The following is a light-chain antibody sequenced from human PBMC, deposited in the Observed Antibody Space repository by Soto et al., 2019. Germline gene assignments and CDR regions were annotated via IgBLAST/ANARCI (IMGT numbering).Light chain of an antibody. CDR3: QQYETFSGT. V-gene: IGKV3-11*01. CDR2: EAS. Sequence: IVFTQSPSTLSLSPGERATLSCRASQSVSSYLAWYQQKPGQAPSLRSYEASNRATGIPARFSGSGSGTEFTLTIGSLKPDDFETYYCQQYETFSGTFGPGTKVDIK. CDR1: QSVSSY. J-gene: IGKJ1*01.